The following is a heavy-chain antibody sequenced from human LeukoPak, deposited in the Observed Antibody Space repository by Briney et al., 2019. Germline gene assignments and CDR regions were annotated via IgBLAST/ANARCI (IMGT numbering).Heavy chain of an antibody. J-gene: IGHJ6*02. V-gene: IGHV4-4*02. CDR3: ARDSEIISQGYYGMDV. CDR1: GDSINSLDL. D-gene: IGHD3-10*01. Sequence: KSSETLSLTCTVSGDSINSLDLWSWVRQPPGKGLEWIGEMYLSGTTHSNPSVKSRVTISIDKSKNQFFLNLSSVTAADTAVYYCARDSEIISQGYYGMDVWGQGTTVTVSS. CDR2: MYLSGTT.